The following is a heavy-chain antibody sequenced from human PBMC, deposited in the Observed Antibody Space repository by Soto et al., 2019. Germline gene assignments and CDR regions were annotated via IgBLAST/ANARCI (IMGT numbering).Heavy chain of an antibody. Sequence: QVQLIQSGAEVRKPGSSVKVSCRASADTFNTYSLSWLRQAPGQRLEWMGGITPVLGTADYAQSFEGRLTITADHSTSTVYMELTSLKSADTAVYYCARSLEGTTVTNWFDPWGQGALVTVSS. CDR1: ADTFNTYS. CDR3: ARSLEGTTVTNWFDP. V-gene: IGHV1-69*01. CDR2: ITPVLGTA. D-gene: IGHD4-17*01. J-gene: IGHJ5*02.